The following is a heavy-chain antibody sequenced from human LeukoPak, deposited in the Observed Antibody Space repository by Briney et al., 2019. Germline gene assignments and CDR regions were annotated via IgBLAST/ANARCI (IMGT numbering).Heavy chain of an antibody. J-gene: IGHJ4*02. CDR2: IYSGSSST. CDR1: GFTFSNYA. Sequence: GGSLRLSCVASGFTFSNYAMSWVRQAPGKGLEWVSVIYSGSSSTYYTDSVKGRFTISRHNSKNTLYLQMNSLRAEDTAVYYCARVGSGWYDFDYWGQGTLVTVSS. CDR3: ARVGSGWYDFDY. D-gene: IGHD6-19*01. V-gene: IGHV3-23*03.